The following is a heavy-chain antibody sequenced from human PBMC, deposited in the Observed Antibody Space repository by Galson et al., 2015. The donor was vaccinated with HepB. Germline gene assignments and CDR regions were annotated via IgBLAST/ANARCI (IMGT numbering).Heavy chain of an antibody. J-gene: IGHJ6*02. Sequence: SLRLSCAASGFTFSSYAMSWVRQAPGKGLEWVSAISGSGGSTYYADSVKGRFTISRDNSKNTLYLQMNSLRAEDTAVYYCAKELIVVVPAAIFLGPNYGMDVWGQGTTVTVSS. CDR2: ISGSGGST. V-gene: IGHV3-23*01. D-gene: IGHD2-2*01. CDR1: GFTFSSYA. CDR3: AKELIVVVPAAIFLGPNYGMDV.